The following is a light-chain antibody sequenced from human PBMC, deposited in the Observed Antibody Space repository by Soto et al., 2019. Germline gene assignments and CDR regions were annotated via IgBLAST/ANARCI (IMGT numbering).Light chain of an antibody. Sequence: IVLTQSPGTLSLSPGEGATLSCRASQPVNSGYLAWYQQKPGQAPRLLMYGVSTRDTGIPDRFSGSGAGQDFTLTIGRLEPGDFAVYYCQVYGSSPKTFGQGTKVEFK. CDR1: QPVNSGY. J-gene: IGKJ1*01. CDR3: QVYGSSPKT. CDR2: GVS. V-gene: IGKV3-20*01.